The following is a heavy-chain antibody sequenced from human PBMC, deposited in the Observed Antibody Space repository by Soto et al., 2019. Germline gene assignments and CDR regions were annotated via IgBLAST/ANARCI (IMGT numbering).Heavy chain of an antibody. Sequence: QVQLQESGPGLVKPSQTLSLTCTVSGGSISSGDYYWSWIRQPPGKGLEWIGYIYYSGSTSYNPSLKSRVTISVDTSKNQFSLKLSSVTAADTAVYYCARGSRPSAAGTWFDYWGQGTLVTVSS. CDR3: ARGSRPSAAGTWFDY. J-gene: IGHJ4*02. CDR2: IYYSGST. V-gene: IGHV4-30-4*01. CDR1: GGSISSGDYY. D-gene: IGHD6-13*01.